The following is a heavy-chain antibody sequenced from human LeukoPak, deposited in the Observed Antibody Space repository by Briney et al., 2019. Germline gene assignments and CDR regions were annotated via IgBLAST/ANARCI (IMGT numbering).Heavy chain of an antibody. Sequence: SETLSLTCTVSGGSISSYYWSWIRQPPGKGLEWIGYIYYSGSTNYNPSLKSRVTISVDTSKNQFSLKLSSVTAADTAVYYCARGAFDVGYFDYWGQGTLVTVSS. CDR2: IYYSGST. J-gene: IGHJ4*02. CDR1: GGSISSYY. D-gene: IGHD3-10*01. CDR3: ARGAFDVGYFDY. V-gene: IGHV4-59*01.